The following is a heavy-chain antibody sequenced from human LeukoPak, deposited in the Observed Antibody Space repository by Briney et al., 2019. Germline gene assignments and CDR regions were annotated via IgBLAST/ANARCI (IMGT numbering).Heavy chain of an antibody. D-gene: IGHD1-14*01. CDR2: ISGSGGST. CDR1: GFTFSSYA. Sequence: GGSLRLSCAASGFTFSSYAMSWVHQAPGKGLEWVSAISGSGGSTYYADSVKGRFTISRDNSKNTLYLQMNSLRAEDTAVYYCAKDPGITGTTLEYYFDYWGQGTLVTVSS. J-gene: IGHJ4*02. CDR3: AKDPGITGTTLEYYFDY. V-gene: IGHV3-23*01.